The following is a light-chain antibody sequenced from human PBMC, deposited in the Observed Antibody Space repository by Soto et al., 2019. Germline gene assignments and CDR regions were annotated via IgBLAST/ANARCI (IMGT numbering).Light chain of an antibody. CDR1: QSILYSSNNKNY. CDR2: AAS. V-gene: IGKV4-1*01. CDR3: QQSYSTSWT. J-gene: IGKJ1*01. Sequence: DIVMTQSPDSLAVSLGERATINCKSSQSILYSSNNKNYLVWYQQKPGKAPKLLIYAASSLQSGVPSRFSGSGSGTDFTLTISSLQPEDFATYYCQQSYSTSWTFGQGTKVDIK.